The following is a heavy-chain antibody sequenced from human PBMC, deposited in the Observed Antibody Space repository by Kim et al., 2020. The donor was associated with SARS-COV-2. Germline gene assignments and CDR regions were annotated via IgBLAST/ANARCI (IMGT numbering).Heavy chain of an antibody. V-gene: IGHV7-4-1*02. Sequence: ASVKVSCKASGYTFIRYSMNWVRQAPGQGLEWMGWINTNSGNPTYAQGFTGRFVFSLDTSVSTAYLQISSLKAADSAVYYCARMNHYYDSTDAFDFWGQG. CDR2: INTNSGNP. D-gene: IGHD3-22*01. J-gene: IGHJ3*01. CDR1: GYTFIRYS. CDR3: ARMNHYYDSTDAFDF.